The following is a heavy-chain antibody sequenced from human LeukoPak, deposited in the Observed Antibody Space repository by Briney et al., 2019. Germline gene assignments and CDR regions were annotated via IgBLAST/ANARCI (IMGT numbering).Heavy chain of an antibody. Sequence: SETLSLTCTVSGGSISSSSYYWGWIRQPPGKGLEWIGSIYYSGSTYYNPSLKSRVTISVDTSKNQFSLKLSSVTAADTAVYYCGSFSSSWYVGDYWGQGTLVTVSS. J-gene: IGHJ4*02. CDR2: IYYSGST. CDR1: GGSISSSSYY. CDR3: GSFSSSWYVGDY. V-gene: IGHV4-39*07. D-gene: IGHD6-13*01.